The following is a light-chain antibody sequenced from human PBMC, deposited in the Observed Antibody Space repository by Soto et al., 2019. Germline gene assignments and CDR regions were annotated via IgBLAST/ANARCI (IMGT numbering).Light chain of an antibody. CDR2: GAS. CDR3: QQYGSSPWT. V-gene: IGKV3-20*01. Sequence: PSERPTLSCRASQSVSSSHLAWYQQKPGQAPRLLIYGASSRATGIPDRFSGSGSGTDFTLTISRLEPEDFAVCYCQQYGSSPWTFGQGTKVDIK. CDR1: QSVSSSH. J-gene: IGKJ1*01.